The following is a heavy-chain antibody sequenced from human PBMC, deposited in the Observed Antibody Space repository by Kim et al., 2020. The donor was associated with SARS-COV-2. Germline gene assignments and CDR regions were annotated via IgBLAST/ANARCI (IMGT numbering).Heavy chain of an antibody. D-gene: IGHD4-4*01. V-gene: IGHV3-33*05. J-gene: IGHJ3*01. CDR3: ARPLTGSNYEDALAF. CDR1: GFNFNNYG. Sequence: GGSLRLSCAASGFNFNNYGIYWVRQAPGKGLEWVAVISYDSNSEKYADSVKGRFTISRANSKKTLYLQMNSLRVEDTAVYFCARPLTGSNYEDALAFWGQGTVVTVSS. CDR2: ISYDSNSE.